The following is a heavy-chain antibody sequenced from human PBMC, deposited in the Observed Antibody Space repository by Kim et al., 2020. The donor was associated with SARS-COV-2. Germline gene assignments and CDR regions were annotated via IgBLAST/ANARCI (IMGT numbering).Heavy chain of an antibody. CDR1: GFTFSDFW. D-gene: IGHD6-13*01. J-gene: IGHJ4*02. V-gene: IGHV3-74*01. CDR3: VRPRGVAAGHYFDS. CDR2: INQDGSNT. Sequence: GGSLRLSCAASGFTFSDFWMHWVRQAPGKGLTWVSRINQDGSNTSYADSVRGRFTISRDNAKNTLYLQMNSLRAEDTAVYHCVRPRGVAAGHYFDSWGQG.